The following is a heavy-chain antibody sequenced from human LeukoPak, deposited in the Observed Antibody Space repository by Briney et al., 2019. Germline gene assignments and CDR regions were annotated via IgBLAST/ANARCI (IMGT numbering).Heavy chain of an antibody. V-gene: IGHV3-23*01. D-gene: IGHD3-3*01. J-gene: IGHJ4*02. Sequence: GGSLRLSCAASGFTFSTFAMIWVRQPPGKGLEWVSSIFPSGGEIHYADSVRGRFTISRDNSKSTLYLQMNSLRAEDTAVYYCARAYHYDFWSGYYTRRGFDYWGQGTLVTVSS. CDR1: GFTFSTFA. CDR3: ARAYHYDFWSGYYTRRGFDY. CDR2: IFPSGGEI.